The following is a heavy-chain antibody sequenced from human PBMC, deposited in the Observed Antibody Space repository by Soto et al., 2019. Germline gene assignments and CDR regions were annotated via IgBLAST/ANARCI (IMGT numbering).Heavy chain of an antibody. CDR1: AFTVRTIY. J-gene: IGHJ4*02. CDR3: TREDEFGFDY. CDR2: IYSGGTT. V-gene: IGHV3-66*01. Sequence: EVQLVESGGGLVQPGGSLKLSCAASAFTVRTIYMSWVRQAPGKGLEWVSVIYSGGTTYYGDSVKGRFTISRDNSKNTLYLQMNSLRVEDTAVYYCTREDEFGFDYWGQGTLVTVSS. D-gene: IGHD3-10*01.